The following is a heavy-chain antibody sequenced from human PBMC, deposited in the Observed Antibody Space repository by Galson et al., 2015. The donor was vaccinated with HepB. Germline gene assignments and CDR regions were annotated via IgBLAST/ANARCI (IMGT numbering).Heavy chain of an antibody. CDR1: GYTFTSYG. V-gene: IGHV1-18*01. Sequence: SVKVSCKASGYTFTSYGISWVRQAPGQGLEWMGWISAYNGNTNYAQKLQGRVTMTTDTSTSTAYMELRSLRSDDTAVYYCARDHLYGSGSYYKPLGYYYYGMDVWGQGTTVTVSS. CDR2: ISAYNGNT. CDR3: ARDHLYGSGSYYKPLGYYYYGMDV. J-gene: IGHJ6*02. D-gene: IGHD3-10*01.